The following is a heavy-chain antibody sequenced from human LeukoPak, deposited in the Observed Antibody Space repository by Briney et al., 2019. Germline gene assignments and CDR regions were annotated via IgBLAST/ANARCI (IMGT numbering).Heavy chain of an antibody. CDR1: GGSVNGGNYY. J-gene: IGHJ4*02. D-gene: IGHD5-18*01. CDR2: IYYTGST. Sequence: SETLSLTCTVSGGSVNGGNYYWSWIRQPPGKGLEWIGYIYYTGSTNYSPSLKSRVTISVDTSKNQFSLRLSSVTAADTAVYFCARYTYGPFDYWGQGTLVTVSS. CDR3: ARYTYGPFDY. V-gene: IGHV4-61*01.